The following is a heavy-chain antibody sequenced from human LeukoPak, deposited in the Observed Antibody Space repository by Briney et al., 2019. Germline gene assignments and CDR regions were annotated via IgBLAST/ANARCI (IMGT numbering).Heavy chain of an antibody. CDR1: GFTFGDYA. J-gene: IGHJ4*02. Sequence: QPGRSLRLSCTASGFTFGDYAMSWVRQAPGKGLEWVGFIRSKAYGGTAEYAASVKGRFTISRDDSKSIAYLQMNSLKTEDTAVYYCTREDRGYDFDYWGQGTLVTVSS. CDR3: TREDRGYDFDY. D-gene: IGHD5-12*01. V-gene: IGHV3-49*04. CDR2: IRSKAYGGTA.